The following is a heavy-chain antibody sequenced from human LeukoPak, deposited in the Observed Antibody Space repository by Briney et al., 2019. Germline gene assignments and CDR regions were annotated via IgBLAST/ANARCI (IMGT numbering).Heavy chain of an antibody. D-gene: IGHD2-2*01. CDR1: GYTFTSYD. CDR2: MNPNSGNT. J-gene: IGHJ6*03. CDR3: ARGAKSKKKIVVVPAGYYYYYMDV. V-gene: IGHV1-8*01. Sequence: GASVKVSCKASGYTFTSYDINWVRQATGQGLEWMGWMNPNSGNTGCAQKFQGRVTTTRNTSISTAYMELSSLRSEDTALYYCARGAKSKKKIVVVPAGYYYYYMDVWGKGTTVTVSS.